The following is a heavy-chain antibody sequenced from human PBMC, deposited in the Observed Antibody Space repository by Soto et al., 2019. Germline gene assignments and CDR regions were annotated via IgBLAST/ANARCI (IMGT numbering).Heavy chain of an antibody. V-gene: IGHV4-59*01. CDR1: GGSISSYY. D-gene: IGHD6-6*01. J-gene: IGHJ6*02. CDR2: IYYSGST. Sequence: SETLSLTWTVSGGSISSYYWSWIRQPPGKGLEWIGYIYYSGSTNYNPSLKSRVTISVDTSKNQFSLKLSSVTAADTAVYYCARVREAARYYYYYGMDVWGQGTTVTSP. CDR3: ARVREAARYYYYYGMDV.